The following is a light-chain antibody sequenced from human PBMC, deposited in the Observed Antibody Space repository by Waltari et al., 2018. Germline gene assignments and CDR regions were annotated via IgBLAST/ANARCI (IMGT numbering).Light chain of an antibody. Sequence: DIQMTHSPSSVSASIADRVTINCRASQGIGIYFAWDQQKPGKAPRLLIYDASSLQSGVPSRFSGSGSGTDFSLTIDTLQPEDFAAYFCQQSKTFPYTFGQGTKLEIK. CDR2: DAS. CDR3: QQSKTFPYT. CDR1: QGIGIY. J-gene: IGKJ2*01. V-gene: IGKV1D-12*01.